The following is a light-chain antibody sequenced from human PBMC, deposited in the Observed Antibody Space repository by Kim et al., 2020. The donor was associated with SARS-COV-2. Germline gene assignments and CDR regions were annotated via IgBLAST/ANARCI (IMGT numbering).Light chain of an antibody. J-gene: IGLJ2*01. CDR1: SSDIGSYDS. Sequence: QSALTQPASVSGSPGQSIAISCTGTSSDIGSYDSVSWYQQHPGKAPKLMIYDISNRPSGVSNRFSGSKSGNTASLTISGLQAEDEADYYCSLYTTSNTVLIGGGTQLTVL. CDR3: SLYTTSNTVL. V-gene: IGLV2-14*03. CDR2: DIS.